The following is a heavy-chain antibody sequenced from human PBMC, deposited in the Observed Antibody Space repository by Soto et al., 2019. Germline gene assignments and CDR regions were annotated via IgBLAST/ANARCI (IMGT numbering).Heavy chain of an antibody. CDR3: ASLRSGSDFDY. V-gene: IGHV4-4*07. J-gene: IGHJ4*02. D-gene: IGHD1-26*01. CDR2: IYTSGST. CDR1: GGSISSYY. Sequence: SETLSRTFTVSGGSISSYYWSWIRQPAGKGLEWIGRIYTSGSTNYHPSLKSRVTMSVDTSKNQFSLKLSSVTAADTPVYYCASLRSGSDFDYWGQGTLVTVSS.